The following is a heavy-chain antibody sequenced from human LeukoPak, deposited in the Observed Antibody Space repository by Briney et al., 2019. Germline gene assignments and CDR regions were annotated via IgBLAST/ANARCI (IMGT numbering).Heavy chain of an antibody. CDR2: IYYSGST. CDR3: ARDRGSSGWYDFDY. J-gene: IGHJ4*02. CDR1: GGSISSSSYY. D-gene: IGHD6-19*01. Sequence: PSETLSLTCTVSGGSISSSSYYWGWIRQSPGKGLEWIGSIYYSGSTYYNPSLKSRVTISVDTSKNQFSLKLSSVAAADTAVYYCARDRGSSGWYDFDYWGQGTLVTVSS. V-gene: IGHV4-39*02.